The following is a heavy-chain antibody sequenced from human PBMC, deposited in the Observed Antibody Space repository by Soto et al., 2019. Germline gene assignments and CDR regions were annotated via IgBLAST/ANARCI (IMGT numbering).Heavy chain of an antibody. CDR3: ARDYYDSWYFDL. V-gene: IGHV4-4*02. Sequence: SWVRQPPGKGLEWIGEIYHSGSTNYNPSLKSRVTISVDKSKNQFSLKLSSVTAADTAVYYCARDYYDSWYFDLWGRGTLVTVCS. CDR2: IYHSGST. J-gene: IGHJ2*01. D-gene: IGHD3-22*01.